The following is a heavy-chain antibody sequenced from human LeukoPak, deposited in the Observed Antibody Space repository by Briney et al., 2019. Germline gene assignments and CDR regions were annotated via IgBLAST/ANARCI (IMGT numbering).Heavy chain of an antibody. V-gene: IGHV3-23*01. CDR2: ISGSGGST. CDR3: AKDRNIVVVIAATLTPPEFDY. Sequence: GGSLRLSCVASGFTFSSYAMSWVRQAPGKGLEWVSAISGSGGSTYYADSVKGRFTISRDNSKNTLYLQMNSLRAEDTAVYYCAKDRNIVVVIAATLTPPEFDYWGQGTLVTVSS. D-gene: IGHD2-15*01. CDR1: GFTFSSYA. J-gene: IGHJ4*02.